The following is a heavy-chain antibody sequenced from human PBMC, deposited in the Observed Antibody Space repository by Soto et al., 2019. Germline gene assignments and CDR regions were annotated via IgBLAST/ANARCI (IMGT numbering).Heavy chain of an antibody. V-gene: IGHV1-69*13. CDR2: IIPIFGTA. D-gene: IGHD3-22*01. J-gene: IGHJ6*02. CDR1: GGTLSSYA. Sequence: SVKVSCKASGGTLSSYAISWVRQAPGQGLEWMGGIIPIFGTANYAQKFQGRVTITADESTSTAYMELSSLRSEDTAVYYCARVGYYDSSGPPVGMDVWGQGTTVTVSS. CDR3: ARVGYYDSSGPPVGMDV.